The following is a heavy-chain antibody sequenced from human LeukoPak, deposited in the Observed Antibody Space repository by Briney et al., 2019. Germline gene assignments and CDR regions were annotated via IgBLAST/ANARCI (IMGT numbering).Heavy chain of an antibody. CDR3: ARILVGATTDY. V-gene: IGHV4-61*01. Sequence: SETLSLTCTVSGGSVSSASYYWSWIRQPPGRGLEWIGFIYYDGSTSYNPSLKSRVTLSVDTSNNQFSLKLSSVTAADSALYYCARILVGATTDYWGQGTLVTVSS. D-gene: IGHD1-26*01. J-gene: IGHJ4*02. CDR1: GGSVSSASYY. CDR2: IYYDGST.